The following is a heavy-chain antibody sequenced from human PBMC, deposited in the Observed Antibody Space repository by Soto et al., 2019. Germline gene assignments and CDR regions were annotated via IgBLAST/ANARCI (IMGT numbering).Heavy chain of an antibody. D-gene: IGHD6-19*01. CDR2: IDHSGST. CDR3: VRDSGNGWKDY. J-gene: IGHJ4*02. Sequence: QVQLQESGPGLVKPSGTLSLTCAVSGGSISSTNWWNWVRQPPGKGLEWIGEIDHSGSTNYNPSLKSXGTXSXSTPKNQFALKRSSVTAADTAVYYCVRDSGNGWKDYWGQGTLVTVSS. V-gene: IGHV4-4*02. CDR1: GGSISSTNW.